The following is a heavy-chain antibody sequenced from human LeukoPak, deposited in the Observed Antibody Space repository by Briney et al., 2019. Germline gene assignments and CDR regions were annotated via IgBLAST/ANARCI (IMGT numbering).Heavy chain of an antibody. V-gene: IGHV4-61*01. CDR2: IYYSGST. D-gene: IGHD3-22*01. CDR1: GGSISSGSYY. Sequence: SETLSLTCTVSGGSISSGSYYWSWIRQPPGKGLEWIGYIYYSGSTNYNPSLKSRVTISVDTSKNQFSLKLSSVTAADTAVYYCARGGSSGYFGYYYYYYMDVWGKGTTVTVSS. CDR3: ARGGSSGYFGYYYYYYMDV. J-gene: IGHJ6*03.